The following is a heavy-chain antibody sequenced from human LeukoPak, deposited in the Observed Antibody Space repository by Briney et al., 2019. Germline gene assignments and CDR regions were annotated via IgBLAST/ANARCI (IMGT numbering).Heavy chain of an antibody. CDR2: MSYDGTNK. D-gene: IGHD2-2*01. CDR1: GFTFSSYG. J-gene: IGHJ6*02. V-gene: IGHV3-30*03. Sequence: PGGSLRLSCAASGFTFSSYGMHWVRQAPGKGLEWVAVMSYDGTNKYYADSVKGRFTISRDNSKNTLYLQMNSLRAEDTAVYYCARDRGYQLLSPHGMDVWGQGTTVTVSS. CDR3: ARDRGYQLLSPHGMDV.